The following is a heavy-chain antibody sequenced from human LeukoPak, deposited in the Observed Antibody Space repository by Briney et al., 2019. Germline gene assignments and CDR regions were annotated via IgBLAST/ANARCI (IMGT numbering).Heavy chain of an antibody. CDR3: ARESRQWGTFDY. J-gene: IGHJ4*02. CDR1: GFTFDDYT. D-gene: IGHD1-26*01. Sequence: GGSLRLSCAASGFTFDDYTMHWVRQAPGKGLEWVSLISWDGGSTYYADSVKGRFTISRDNSKNTLYLQMNSLTAEDTAVYYCARESRQWGTFDYWGQGTLVTVSS. V-gene: IGHV3-43*01. CDR2: ISWDGGST.